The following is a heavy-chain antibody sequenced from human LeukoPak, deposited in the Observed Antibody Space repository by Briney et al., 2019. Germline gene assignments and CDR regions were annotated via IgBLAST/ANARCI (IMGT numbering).Heavy chain of an antibody. CDR2: IIPILGIA. Sequence: GASVKVSCKASVGTFSSYAISWVRQAPGQGLEWMGRIIPILGIANYAKKVQGRVTITADKSTSTANMELRSLRSEDTAVYYCARSDLEEFGELPHTFDYWGQGTLVTVSS. D-gene: IGHD3-10*01. CDR3: ARSDLEEFGELPHTFDY. V-gene: IGHV1-69*04. J-gene: IGHJ4*02. CDR1: VGTFSSYA.